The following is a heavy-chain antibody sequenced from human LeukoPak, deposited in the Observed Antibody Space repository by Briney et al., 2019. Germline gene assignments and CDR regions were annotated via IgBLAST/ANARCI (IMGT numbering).Heavy chain of an antibody. J-gene: IGHJ4*02. D-gene: IGHD6-13*01. CDR1: GFTFSDYY. V-gene: IGHV3-11*01. CDR3: ARDSGDSSWIDY. Sequence: GGSLRLAWAASGFTFSDYYMRWIRQAAGKGREGVAYISSSGSNIYYADSVKGRFTISRDNAKNSLYLQMISLRAEDTAVYYCARDSGDSSWIDYWGQGTLVTVSS. CDR2: ISSSGSNI.